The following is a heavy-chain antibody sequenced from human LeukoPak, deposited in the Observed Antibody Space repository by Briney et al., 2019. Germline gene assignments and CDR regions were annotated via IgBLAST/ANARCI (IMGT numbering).Heavy chain of an antibody. D-gene: IGHD4-17*01. V-gene: IGHV3-53*01. J-gene: IGHJ4*02. CDR3: AGNYGDYGPLW. Sequence: GGSLRLSCAASGFTFSSYGMHWVRQAPGKGLEWVSVIYSGGSTYYADSVKGRFTISRDNSKNTLYLQMNSLRAEDTAVYYCAGNYGDYGPLWWGQGTLVTVSS. CDR2: IYSGGST. CDR1: GFTFSSYG.